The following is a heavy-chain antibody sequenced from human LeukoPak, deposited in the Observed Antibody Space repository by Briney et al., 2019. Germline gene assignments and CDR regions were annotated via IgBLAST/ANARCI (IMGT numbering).Heavy chain of an antibody. CDR1: GFTYSSYG. D-gene: IGHD1-26*01. J-gene: IGHJ4*02. CDR2: IRYDGSNK. Sequence: PGGSLRLSCAASGFTYSSYGMHWVRQAPGKGLEWVAFIRYDGSNKYYADSVKGRFTISRDNSKNTLYLQMNSLRAEDTAVYYCAKVPSSSGKGLLDYWGQGTLVTVSS. V-gene: IGHV3-30*02. CDR3: AKVPSSSGKGLLDY.